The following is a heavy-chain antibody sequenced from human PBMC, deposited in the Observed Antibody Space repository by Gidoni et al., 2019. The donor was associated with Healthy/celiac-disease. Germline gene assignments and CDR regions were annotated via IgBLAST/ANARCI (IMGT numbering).Heavy chain of an antibody. CDR3: ARHAVRLNDAFDI. CDR2: IYYTGST. V-gene: IGHV4-59*08. J-gene: IGHJ3*02. CDR1: GGSISSYY. D-gene: IGHD6-25*01. Sequence: QVQLQESGPGLVKPSETLSLTCPVSGGSISSYYWSWIRQPPGKGLEWIGYIYYTGSTNYNPSLKSRVTISVDTSKNQFSLKLSSVTAADTAVYYCARHAVRLNDAFDIWGQGTMVTVSS.